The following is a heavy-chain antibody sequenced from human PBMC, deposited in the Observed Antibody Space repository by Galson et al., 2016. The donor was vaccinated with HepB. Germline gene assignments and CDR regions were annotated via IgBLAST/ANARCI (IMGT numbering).Heavy chain of an antibody. CDR3: ASGHWRTLFWGDY. CDR2: ISSGGSSI. V-gene: IGHV3-74*01. D-gene: IGHD3-16*01. Sequence: SLRLSCATSGFIFSNHWMHWVRQAPEKGLVWVSRISSGGSSIDYADSVKGRFTISRDNAKNTLYLQMNSLRVEDTAVYYCASGHWRTLFWGDYWGQGTLVTVST. J-gene: IGHJ4*02. CDR1: GFIFSNHW.